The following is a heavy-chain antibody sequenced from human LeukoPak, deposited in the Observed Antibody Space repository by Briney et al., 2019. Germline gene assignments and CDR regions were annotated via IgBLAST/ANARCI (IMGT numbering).Heavy chain of an antibody. V-gene: IGHV3-66*01. CDR3: ARGRVSVYSSSWYYDY. D-gene: IGHD6-13*01. Sequence: GGSLRLSCAASGFTVSSNYMSWVRQAPGKGLEWVSVFYSGGSTYYADSVKGKFTISRDNSKSTLYLQMNSLRAEDTAVYYCARGRVSVYSSSWYYDYWGQGTLVTVSS. CDR1: GFTVSSNY. J-gene: IGHJ4*02. CDR2: FYSGGST.